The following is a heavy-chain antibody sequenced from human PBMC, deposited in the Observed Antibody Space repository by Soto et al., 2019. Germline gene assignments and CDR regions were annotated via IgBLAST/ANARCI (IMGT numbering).Heavy chain of an antibody. D-gene: IGHD6-13*01. J-gene: IGHJ6*02. Sequence: ASVKVSCKASGYTFTSYGISWVRQAPGQGLEWMGWISAYNGNTNYAQKLQGRVTMTTDTSASTAYMELSSLRPEDTAVYYCARDREQLVFDVWGQGTTVTVSS. CDR2: ISAYNGNT. V-gene: IGHV1-18*04. CDR1: GYTFTSYG. CDR3: ARDREQLVFDV.